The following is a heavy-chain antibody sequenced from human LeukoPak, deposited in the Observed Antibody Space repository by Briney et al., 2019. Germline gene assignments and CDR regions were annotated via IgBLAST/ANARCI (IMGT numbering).Heavy chain of an antibody. CDR1: GGSISSGDYY. CDR3: ARGALYDFWSGYYIDY. J-gene: IGHJ4*02. Sequence: SQTLSLTCTVSGGSISSGDYYWSWIRQPPGKGLEWIGYIYYSGSTYYNPSLKSRVTISVDTSKKQFSLKLISVTAADTAVYYCARGALYDFWSGYYIDYWGQGTLVTVSS. CDR2: IYYSGST. V-gene: IGHV4-30-4*08. D-gene: IGHD3-3*01.